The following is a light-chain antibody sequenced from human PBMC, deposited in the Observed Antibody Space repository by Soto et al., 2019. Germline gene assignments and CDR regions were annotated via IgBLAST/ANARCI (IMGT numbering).Light chain of an antibody. Sequence: DIQMTQSPSTLSASVGDRVTITCRASQSISNWLAWYQQKPGKAPKLLIYKASSLESGVPSRFSGSGSGTEFTLTISSLQPDDSATYYCQQYNSYVTFGQGTKVEIK. CDR3: QQYNSYVT. J-gene: IGKJ1*01. V-gene: IGKV1-5*03. CDR2: KAS. CDR1: QSISNW.